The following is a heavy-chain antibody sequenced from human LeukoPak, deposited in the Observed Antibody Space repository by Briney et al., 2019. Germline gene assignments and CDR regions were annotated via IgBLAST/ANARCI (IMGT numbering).Heavy chain of an antibody. J-gene: IGHJ6*02. Sequence: ASVKVSCKASGYTLTSYYMHWVRQAPGQGVEWMGIVNPSSGSTTYAQKFQGRVTMTRDTSTSTVYMELSSLRSEDTAVYYCAREDQLGYCSSTSCERYYYGMDVWGQGTTVTVSS. V-gene: IGHV1-46*01. CDR3: AREDQLGYCSSTSCERYYYGMDV. CDR2: VNPSSGST. CDR1: GYTLTSYY. D-gene: IGHD2-2*01.